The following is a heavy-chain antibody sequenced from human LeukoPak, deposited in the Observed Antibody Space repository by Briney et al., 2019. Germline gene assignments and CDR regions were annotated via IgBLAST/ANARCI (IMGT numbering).Heavy chain of an antibody. Sequence: ASVKVSCRASGYTFTAHYIHWVRQAPGQGLEWMGWIDPNSGGTNYAQRFLGSVTMTGDTSINTAFMEVRRLRSDDTAIYYCARGRGTTMVRGVITNYFDLWGRGSLSLSPQ. CDR1: GYTFTAHY. CDR3: ARGRGTTMVRGVITNYFDL. V-gene: IGHV1-2*02. CDR2: IDPNSGGT. J-gene: IGHJ2*01. D-gene: IGHD3-10*01.